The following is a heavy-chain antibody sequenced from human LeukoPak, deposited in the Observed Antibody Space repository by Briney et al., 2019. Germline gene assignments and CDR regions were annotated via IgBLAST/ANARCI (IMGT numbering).Heavy chain of an antibody. V-gene: IGHV3-21*01. Sequence: GGSLRLSCAASGFTFSSYSMNWVRQAPGKGLEWVSSISSSSSYIYYADSVKGRFTISRDNAKNSLYLQMNSLRAEDTAVYYCAREAALPDAFDIWGQGTMVTVSS. CDR1: GFTFSSYS. J-gene: IGHJ3*02. CDR2: ISSSSSYI. CDR3: AREAALPDAFDI. D-gene: IGHD6-6*01.